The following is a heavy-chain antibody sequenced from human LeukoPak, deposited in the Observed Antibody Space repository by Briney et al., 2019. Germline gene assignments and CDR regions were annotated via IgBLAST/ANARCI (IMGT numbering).Heavy chain of an antibody. D-gene: IGHD4-17*01. V-gene: IGHV1-8*01. Sequence: ASAKVSCKASGYTFTSYDINWVRQATGQGLEWMGWMNPNSGNTGYAQKFQGRVTMTRNTSISTAYMELSSLRSEDTAVYYCARGRGDYGDYAASYWGQGTLVTVSS. J-gene: IGHJ4*02. CDR1: GYTFTSYD. CDR2: MNPNSGNT. CDR3: ARGRGDYGDYAASY.